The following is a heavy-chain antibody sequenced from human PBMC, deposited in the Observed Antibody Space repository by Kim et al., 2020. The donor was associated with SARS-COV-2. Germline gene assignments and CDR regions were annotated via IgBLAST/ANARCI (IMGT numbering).Heavy chain of an antibody. Sequence: SETLSLTCTVSGGSISSYYWTWIRQPPGKGLEWIGYIYYSGSTSYNPSLKSRVTISVDTSKNQFSLRLSSLTAADTAVYYCARPRGGDSSPFDYWGQGTL. CDR3: ARPRGGDSSPFDY. CDR2: IYYSGST. V-gene: IGHV4-59*08. D-gene: IGHD2-21*02. CDR1: GGSISSYY. J-gene: IGHJ4*02.